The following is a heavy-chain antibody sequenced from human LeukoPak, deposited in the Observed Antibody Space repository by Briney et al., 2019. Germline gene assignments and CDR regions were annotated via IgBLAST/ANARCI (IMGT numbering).Heavy chain of an antibody. CDR2: IIPIFGTA. J-gene: IGHJ3*02. V-gene: IGHV1-69*05. CDR1: GGTFSSYA. Sequence: SVKVSCKASGGTFSSYAISWVRQAPGQGLEWMGGIIPIFGTANYAQKFQGRVTITTDESTSTAYMELSRLRSDDTAVYYCARDRYDSSGYEAFDIWGQGTMVTVSS. D-gene: IGHD3-22*01. CDR3: ARDRYDSSGYEAFDI.